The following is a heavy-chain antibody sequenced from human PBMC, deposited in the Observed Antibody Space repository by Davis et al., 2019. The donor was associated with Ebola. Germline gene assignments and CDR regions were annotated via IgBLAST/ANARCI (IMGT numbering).Heavy chain of an antibody. CDR2: VIPILGIT. J-gene: IGHJ4*02. CDR3: AREGKYRDESRTFDY. V-gene: IGHV1-69*10. Sequence: AASVKVSCKTSGDTFRRHGISWVRQAPGQGLEWLGGVIPILGITNRSQKFRGRLTITADESTTTVYMELNSLRSEDTAMYYCAREGKYRDESRTFDYWGQGTLVTVSS. D-gene: IGHD2-2*01. CDR1: GDTFRRHG.